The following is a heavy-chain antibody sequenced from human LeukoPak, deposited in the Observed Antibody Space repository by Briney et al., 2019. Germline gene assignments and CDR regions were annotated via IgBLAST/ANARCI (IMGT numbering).Heavy chain of an antibody. CDR2: INPNSGDP. CDR1: GYAFTAYY. V-gene: IGHV1-2*02. CDR3: VRGGDGDRRDFDF. Sequence: ASVRVSCKASGYAFTAYYLHWVRQATGQGLEWMGWINPNSGDPNYAQNFQGRVTMTRDTSGSTVYMDLNRLRSDDTALYYCVRGGDGDRRDFDFWGQGTLVTVSS. D-gene: IGHD5-24*01. J-gene: IGHJ4*02.